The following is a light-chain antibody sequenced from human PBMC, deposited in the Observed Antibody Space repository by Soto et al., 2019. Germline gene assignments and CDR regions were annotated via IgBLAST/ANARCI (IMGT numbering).Light chain of an antibody. CDR2: EVS. Sequence: ALTQPASVSGSPGQSITISCTGSSSDVGAYTSVSWYQQHPGRAPKVMIYEVSNRPSGVSNRFSGSKSGNTASLTISGLQAEDEGHYYCSSYTSDNRSYVFGTGTKVTVL. CDR1: SSDVGAYTS. CDR3: SSYTSDNRSYV. J-gene: IGLJ1*01. V-gene: IGLV2-14*01.